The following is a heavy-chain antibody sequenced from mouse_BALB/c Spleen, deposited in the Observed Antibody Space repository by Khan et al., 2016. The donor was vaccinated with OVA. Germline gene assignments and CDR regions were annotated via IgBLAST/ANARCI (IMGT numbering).Heavy chain of an antibody. V-gene: IGHV1-4*01. CDR1: GYTFTSYT. Sequence: VQLQQSGAELARPGASVKMSCKASGYTFTSYTIHWIQLRPGQGLEWIGVINPSNGYTNYNQKLKDKATLTADKSSTTVYMLLSRLTSDDSAVYNCVRDGAYHRNDGWFAYWGQGTLVTVSA. J-gene: IGHJ3*01. CDR3: VRDGAYHRNDGWFAY. D-gene: IGHD2-14*01. CDR2: INPSNGYT.